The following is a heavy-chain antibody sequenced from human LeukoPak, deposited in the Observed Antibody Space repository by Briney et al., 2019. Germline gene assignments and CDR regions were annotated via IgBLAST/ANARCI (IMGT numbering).Heavy chain of an antibody. J-gene: IGHJ4*02. CDR2: IYYSGST. D-gene: IGHD3-10*01. V-gene: IGHV4-39*01. CDR3: ARPLVRGVITGVFDY. Sequence: KPSETLSLTCTVSGGSISSSTYYWGWIRQSPGKGLEWIGSIYYSGSTYYNPSLQSRVTMSVDTSKNQFSLKLSSVTAADTAVYYCARPLVRGVITGVFDYWGQGTLVTVSS. CDR1: GGSISSSTYY.